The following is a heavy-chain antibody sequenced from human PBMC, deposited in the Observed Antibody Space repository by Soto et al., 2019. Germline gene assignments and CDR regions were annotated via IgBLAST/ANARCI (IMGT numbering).Heavy chain of an antibody. D-gene: IGHD3-16*01. V-gene: IGHV1-58*01. CDR1: EFTFTSCA. J-gene: IGHJ4*02. CDR2: IVVGSGNT. CDR3: AAWNELREIDY. Sequence: ASVKGSWKASEFTFTSCAVQWVRQARGQRLEWIGWIVVGSGNTNYAQKFQERVTITRDMSTSTAYMELSSLRSEDTAVYYCAAWNELREIDYRGQATLVTVSS.